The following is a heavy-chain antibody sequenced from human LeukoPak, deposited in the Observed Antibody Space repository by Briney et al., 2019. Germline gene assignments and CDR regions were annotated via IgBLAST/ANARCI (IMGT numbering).Heavy chain of an antibody. J-gene: IGHJ6*03. CDR2: ISYDGSNK. CDR1: GFTFSSYG. CDR3: AKGQRGTTSYYYYYMDV. Sequence: GGSLRLSCAASGFTFSSYGMHWVRQAPGKGLEWVAVISYDGSNKYYADSVKGRFTISRDNSKNTLYLQMNSLRAEDTAVYYCAKGQRGTTSYYYYYMDVWGKGTTVTVSS. D-gene: IGHD1-1*01. V-gene: IGHV3-30*18.